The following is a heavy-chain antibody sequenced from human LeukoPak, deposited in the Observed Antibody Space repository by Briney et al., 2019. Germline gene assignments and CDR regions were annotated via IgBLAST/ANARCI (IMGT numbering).Heavy chain of an antibody. J-gene: IGHJ6*02. Sequence: GGSLRLSCAASGFTFNIYGMNWVCQAPGKGLEWVSSINPNSNYRYYADSVKGRFIISRDNAKNSLYLQMNSLRAEDTAVYYCASSNQLTFGYYYNGMDVWGLGTTVTVS. CDR3: ASSNQLTFGYYYNGMDV. CDR1: GFTFNIYG. CDR2: INPNSNYR. D-gene: IGHD2-2*01. V-gene: IGHV3-21*01.